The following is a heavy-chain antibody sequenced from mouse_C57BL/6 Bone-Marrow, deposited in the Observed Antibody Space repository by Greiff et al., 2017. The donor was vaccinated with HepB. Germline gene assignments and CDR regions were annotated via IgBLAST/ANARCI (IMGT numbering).Heavy chain of an antibody. J-gene: IGHJ4*01. D-gene: IGHD4-1*01. V-gene: IGHV3-5*01. CDR3: ARVTGTFAMDY. Sequence: VQLKESGPGLVKPSQTVFLTCTVTGISITTGNYRWSWIRQFPGHKLEWIGYIYYSGTITYNPSLTSRTTITRDTPKNQFFLEMNSLTAEDTATYYCARVTGTFAMDYWGQGTSVTVSS. CDR2: IYYSGTI. CDR1: GISITTGNYR.